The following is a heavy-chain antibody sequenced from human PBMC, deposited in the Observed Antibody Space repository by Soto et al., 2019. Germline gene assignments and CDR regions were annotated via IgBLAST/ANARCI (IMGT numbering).Heavy chain of an antibody. CDR3: ATHLWSGQSMAYYYGMDV. Sequence: QVQLVQSGAEVKKPGSSVKVSCKASGGTFSSYAISWVRQAPGQGLEWMGGIIPIFGTANYAQKFQGRVTITADESTSTAYMELSSLRSEDTAVYYCATHLWSGQSMAYYYGMDVWGQGTTVTVSS. CDR2: IIPIFGTA. J-gene: IGHJ6*02. D-gene: IGHD3-3*02. V-gene: IGHV1-69*12. CDR1: GGTFSSYA.